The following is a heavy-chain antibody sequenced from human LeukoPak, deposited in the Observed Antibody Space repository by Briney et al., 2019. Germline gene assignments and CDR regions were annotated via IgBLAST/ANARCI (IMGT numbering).Heavy chain of an antibody. J-gene: IGHJ4*02. Sequence: PGGFLRLSCAVSGFTFNNYGMNWVRQAPGKVLEWVSGISGSGGSTYYADSVKGRFTISRDNSKNTLYLQMNSLRAEDTAVYCCAKYGGITMVGGLIQHLDYWGQGTLVTVSS. D-gene: IGHD3-10*01. CDR3: AKYGGITMVGGLIQHLDY. V-gene: IGHV3-23*01. CDR2: ISGSGGST. CDR1: GFTFNNYG.